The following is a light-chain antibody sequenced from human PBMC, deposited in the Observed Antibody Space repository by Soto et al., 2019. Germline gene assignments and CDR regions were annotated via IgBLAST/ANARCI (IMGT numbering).Light chain of an antibody. J-gene: IGKJ5*01. V-gene: IGKV1-5*01. Sequence: DIQMTQSPSTLSASVGDRVTITCRASQTINRWLAWHQQKPGKAPKLLIYGASARATGIPARFSGSGSGTEFTLTISSLQSEDFALYYCQQYNNWPITFGQGTRLEIK. CDR3: QQYNNWPIT. CDR2: GAS. CDR1: QTINRW.